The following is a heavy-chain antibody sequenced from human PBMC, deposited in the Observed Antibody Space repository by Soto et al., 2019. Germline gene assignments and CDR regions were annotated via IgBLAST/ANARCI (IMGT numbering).Heavy chain of an antibody. CDR2: TYYRSKWYN. J-gene: IGHJ6*02. Sequence: SQTLSLTCAISGDSVSSNSAAWNWIRQSPSRGLEWLGRTYYRSKWYNDYAVSVKSRITINPDTSKNQFSLQLNSVTPEDTAVYYCAREGVSLGAVYYYYGMDVWGQGTTVTVSS. D-gene: IGHD3-10*01. CDR1: GDSVSSNSAA. CDR3: AREGVSLGAVYYYYGMDV. V-gene: IGHV6-1*01.